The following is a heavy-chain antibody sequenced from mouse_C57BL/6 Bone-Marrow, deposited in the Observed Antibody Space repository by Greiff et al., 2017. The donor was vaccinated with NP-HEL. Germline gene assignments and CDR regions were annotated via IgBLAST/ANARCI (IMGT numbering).Heavy chain of an antibody. CDR3: ARRGYYYAMDY. CDR2: ISNFAYSI. Sequence: VQLKESGGGLVQPGGSLKLSCAASGFTFSDYAMAWVRQAPRKGPEWVAFISNFAYSIYYADTVTGRFTISRNHDKNNLYLEMRSLMSDDTAMYYCARRGYYYAMDYWGQGTSVTVSS. CDR1: GFTFSDYA. V-gene: IGHV5-15*01. J-gene: IGHJ4*01.